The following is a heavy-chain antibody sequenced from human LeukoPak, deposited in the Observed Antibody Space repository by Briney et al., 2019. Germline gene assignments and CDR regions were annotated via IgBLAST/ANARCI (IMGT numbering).Heavy chain of an antibody. J-gene: IGHJ6*03. V-gene: IGHV1-18*01. CDR2: ISAYNGNT. Sequence: ASVKVSCKASGYTFTSYGISWVRQAPGQGLGWMGWISAYNGNTNYAQKLQGRVTMTTDTSTSTAYMELRSLRSDDTAVYYCARDGVGSGSYSYYYYYYMDVWGKGTTVTVSS. CDR3: ARDGVGSGSYSYYYYYYMDV. CDR1: GYTFTSYG. D-gene: IGHD3-10*01.